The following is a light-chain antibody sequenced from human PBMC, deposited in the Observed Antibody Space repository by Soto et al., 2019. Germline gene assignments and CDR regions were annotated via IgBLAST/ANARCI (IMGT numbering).Light chain of an antibody. CDR2: GAS. V-gene: IGKV3-15*01. CDR3: QQYKNWPPLT. J-gene: IGKJ4*01. Sequence: EIVMTQSPATLSVSPGETATLSCRASQSVGSAVAWYQHKPGQAPRLLIVGASIRATGVPGRFSGGGSGTEFTLTIRSLQSEDFAVYYCQQYKNWPPLTFGGGTTVEI. CDR1: QSVGSA.